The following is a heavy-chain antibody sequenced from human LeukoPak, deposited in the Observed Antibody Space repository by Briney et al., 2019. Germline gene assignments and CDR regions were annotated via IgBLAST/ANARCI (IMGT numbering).Heavy chain of an antibody. J-gene: IGHJ5*02. CDR3: ARMRTVVTPYNWFDP. D-gene: IGHD4-23*01. V-gene: IGHV4-39*07. CDR2: IYYSGST. Sequence: SETLSLTCTVSGGPISSSSYYWGWIRQPPGKGLEWIGSIYYSGSTYYNPSLKSRVTISVDTSKNQFSLKLSSVTAADTAVYYCARMRTVVTPYNWFDPWGQGTLVTVSS. CDR1: GGPISSSSYY.